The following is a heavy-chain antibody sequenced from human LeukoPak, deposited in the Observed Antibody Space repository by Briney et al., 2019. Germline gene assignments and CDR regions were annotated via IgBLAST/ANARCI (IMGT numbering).Heavy chain of an antibody. CDR3: ARFLVGFRGLNWFDP. V-gene: IGHV5-51*01. CDR1: GHSFTSYW. Sequence: GESLKISCKGSGHSFTSYWIGWVRQMPGKGLEWMGIIYPGDSDTRYSPSFQGQVTISADKSISTAYLQWSSLKASDTAMYYCARFLVGFRGLNWFDPWGQGTLVTVSS. D-gene: IGHD3-10*01. J-gene: IGHJ5*02. CDR2: IYPGDSDT.